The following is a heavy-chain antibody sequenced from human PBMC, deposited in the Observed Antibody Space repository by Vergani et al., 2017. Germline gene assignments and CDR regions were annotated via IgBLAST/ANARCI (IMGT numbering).Heavy chain of an antibody. CDR1: GGSINSHNYY. CDR2: IHTSGST. D-gene: IGHD2-15*01. CDR3: ASKRGACRAAYCHSYDF. Sequence: QLQESGPGLVKPSQTLSLTCTVSGGSINSHNYYWSWIRQPAGKGLEWIGRIHTSGSTNYNPSLKSRVTMSEDTSKNQFSLRLTSVTAADTAVYYCASKRGACRAAYCHSYDFWGPGTLVGVSS. J-gene: IGHJ4*02. V-gene: IGHV4-61*02.